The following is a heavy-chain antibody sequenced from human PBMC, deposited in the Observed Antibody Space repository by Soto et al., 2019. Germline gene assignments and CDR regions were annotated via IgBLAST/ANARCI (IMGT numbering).Heavy chain of an antibody. J-gene: IGHJ4*02. CDR1: GFTFSSYG. CDR2: ISYDGSNK. Sequence: QVQLVESGGGVVQPGRSLRLSCAASGFTFSSYGMHWVSQAPGKGLEWVAVISYDGSNKYYADSVKGRFTISRDNSKNTLYLQMNSLRAEDTAVYYCAKGASGKWGQGTLVTVSS. V-gene: IGHV3-30*18. CDR3: AKGASGK.